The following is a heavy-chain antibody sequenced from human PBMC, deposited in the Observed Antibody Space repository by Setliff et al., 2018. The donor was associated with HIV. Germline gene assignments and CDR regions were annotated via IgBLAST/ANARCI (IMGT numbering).Heavy chain of an antibody. CDR2: VSYDGTT. D-gene: IGHD3-10*01. CDR1: GDSISSSYYS. V-gene: IGHV4-39*01. Sequence: SATLSLTCTIFGDSISSSYYSWSWIRQSPGKGLHWIGTVSYDGTTYYNPTLDSRVSISVEASRIQFSLNLTSVTASDTAFYFCARHAFNGGWFGQVLLPYFDNLGRGILVTVSS. J-gene: IGHJ4*02. CDR3: ARHAFNGGWFGQVLLPYFDN.